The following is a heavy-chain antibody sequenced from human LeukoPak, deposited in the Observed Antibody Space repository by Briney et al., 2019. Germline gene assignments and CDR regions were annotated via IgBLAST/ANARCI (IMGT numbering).Heavy chain of an antibody. V-gene: IGHV3-30*18. D-gene: IGHD3-22*01. CDR1: GFTFSSYG. CDR3: AKNGDYDSSGYYYEKYYFDY. CDR2: ISYDGSNK. Sequence: PGGSLRLSCAASGFTFSSYGMHWVRQAPGKGLEWVAVISYDGSNKYYADSVKGRFTISRDNSKNTLYLQMNSLRGEDTAVYYCAKNGDYDSSGYYYEKYYFDYWGQGTLVTVSS. J-gene: IGHJ4*02.